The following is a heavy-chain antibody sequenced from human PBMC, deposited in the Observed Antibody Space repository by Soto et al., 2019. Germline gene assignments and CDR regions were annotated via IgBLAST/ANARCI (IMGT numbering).Heavy chain of an antibody. CDR2: IYYSGST. J-gene: IGHJ5*02. CDR3: ARAIPDYYDSSGYYYGLRDNWFDP. Sequence: SETLSLTCTVSGGSISSYYWSWIRQPPGKGLEWIGYIYYSGSTNYNPSLKSRVTISVDTSKNQFSLKLSSVTAADTAVYYCARAIPDYYDSSGYYYGLRDNWFDPWGQGTLVTVSS. CDR1: GGSISSYY. D-gene: IGHD3-22*01. V-gene: IGHV4-59*08.